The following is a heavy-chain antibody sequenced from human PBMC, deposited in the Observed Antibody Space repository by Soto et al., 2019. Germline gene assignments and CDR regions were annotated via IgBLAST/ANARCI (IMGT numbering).Heavy chain of an antibody. CDR1: GFTVSSNY. Sequence: GGSLRLSCAASGFTVSSNYMSWVRQAPGKGLEWVSVIYSGGSTYYADSVKGRFTISRDNSKNTLYLQMNSLRAEDTAVYYCARAPYYYDSSGFYGMDGWGQGTTGTVS. V-gene: IGHV3-53*01. D-gene: IGHD3-22*01. CDR3: ARAPYYYDSSGFYGMDG. CDR2: IYSGGST. J-gene: IGHJ6*02.